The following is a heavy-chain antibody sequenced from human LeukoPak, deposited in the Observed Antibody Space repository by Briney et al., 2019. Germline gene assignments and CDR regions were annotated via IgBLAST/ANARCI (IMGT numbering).Heavy chain of an antibody. J-gene: IGHJ4*02. D-gene: IGHD3-10*01. CDR1: GGSISSYY. CDR3: ARDTMVRGVDY. V-gene: IGHV4-59*01. CDR2: IYYSGST. Sequence: SETLSLTCSVSGGSISSYYWSWIRQPPGKGLEWIGYIYYSGSTNYNPSLKSRVTISVDTSNNLFSLKLSSVTAADTAVYYCARDTMVRGVDYWGQGTLVTVSS.